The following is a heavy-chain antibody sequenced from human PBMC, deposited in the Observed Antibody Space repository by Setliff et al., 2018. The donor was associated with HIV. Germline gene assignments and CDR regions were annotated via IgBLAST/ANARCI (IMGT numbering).Heavy chain of an antibody. CDR2: INGYNSKT. J-gene: IGHJ3*01. V-gene: IGHV1-18*01. CDR3: AREAPRYASGAFDF. D-gene: IGHD3-10*01. CDR1: GYNFNNFG. Sequence: GASVKVSCKSSGYNFNNFGVSWVRQAPGQGLEWLGYINGYNSKTYYLPRLQGRLTLTTDTSTNTVYLELRSLISDDTAIYYCAREAPRYASGAFDFWGQGTMVTVSS.